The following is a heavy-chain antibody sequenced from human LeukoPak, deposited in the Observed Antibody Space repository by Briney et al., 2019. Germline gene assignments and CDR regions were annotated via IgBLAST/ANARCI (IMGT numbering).Heavy chain of an antibody. V-gene: IGHV5-51*01. D-gene: IGHD3-10*01. CDR3: ARLPSMVRGVIGFDY. J-gene: IGHJ4*02. Sequence: GESLKISCQASGYSFTTYWIAWVRQLPGKGLEWMGIIYPGDSDTRYSPSFQGQVTISADKSISTAYLQWSSLKASDTAMYYCARLPSMVRGVIGFDYWGQGTLVTVSS. CDR2: IYPGDSDT. CDR1: GYSFTTYW.